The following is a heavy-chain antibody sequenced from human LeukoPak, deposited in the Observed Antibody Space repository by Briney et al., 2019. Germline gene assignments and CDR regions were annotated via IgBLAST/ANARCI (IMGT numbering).Heavy chain of an antibody. CDR1: GGSISSYY. CDR3: ARPYSSSSSFDY. Sequence: PSETLSLTCTVSGGSISSYYWGWIRQPAGRGLEWIGRIYTSGSTNYNPSLKSRVTMSVDTSRNQFSLKLSSVTAADTAVYYCARPYSSSSSFDYWGQGTLVTVSS. V-gene: IGHV4-4*07. CDR2: IYTSGST. D-gene: IGHD6-6*01. J-gene: IGHJ4*02.